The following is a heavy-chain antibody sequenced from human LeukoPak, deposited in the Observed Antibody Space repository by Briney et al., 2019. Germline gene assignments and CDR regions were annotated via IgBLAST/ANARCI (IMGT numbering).Heavy chain of an antibody. CDR2: VSGNNNNA. V-gene: IGHV1-18*01. Sequence: ASVKVSCKASGYTFTSYGFSWVRQAPGQGLEWVGWVSGNNNNADYAEKFGDRVAMTTDTSTTTAYMDLRSLRSDDTAVYYCVKHRAFLGEHLGRLGGFDIWGQGTLVTVSS. J-gene: IGHJ3*02. CDR3: VKHRAFLGEHLGRLGGFDI. D-gene: IGHD1-26*01. CDR1: GYTFTSYG.